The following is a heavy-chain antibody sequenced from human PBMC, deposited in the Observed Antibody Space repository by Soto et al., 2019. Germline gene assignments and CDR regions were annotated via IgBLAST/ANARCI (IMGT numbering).Heavy chain of an antibody. V-gene: IGHV1-18*01. Sequence: ASVKVSCKASGYTFTSYGISWVRQAPGQGLEWMGWISAYNGNTNYAQKLQGRVTMTTDTSTSTAYMELRSLRSDDTAVYYCARDPITIFGVVIIGPPFDYWGQGTLVTVSS. CDR1: GYTFTSYG. J-gene: IGHJ4*02. CDR3: ARDPITIFGVVIIGPPFDY. CDR2: ISAYNGNT. D-gene: IGHD3-3*01.